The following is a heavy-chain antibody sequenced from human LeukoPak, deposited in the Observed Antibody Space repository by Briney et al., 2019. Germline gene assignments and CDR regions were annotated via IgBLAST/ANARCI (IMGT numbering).Heavy chain of an antibody. V-gene: IGHV1-69*13. CDR1: GYTFTNYG. CDR3: ARAGPFHYGDYADYFDY. D-gene: IGHD4-17*01. CDR2: IIPIFGTA. Sequence: SVKVSCKASGYTFTNYGITWVRQAPGQGLEWMGRIIPIFGTANYAQKFQGRVTITADESTSTAYMELSSLRSEDAAVYYCARAGPFHYGDYADYFDYWGQGTLVTVSS. J-gene: IGHJ4*02.